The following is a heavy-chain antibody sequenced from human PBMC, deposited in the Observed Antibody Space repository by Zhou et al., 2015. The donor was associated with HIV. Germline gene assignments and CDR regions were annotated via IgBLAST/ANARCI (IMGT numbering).Heavy chain of an antibody. CDR3: ARSQYGTRRTRNFSRERSWGPKRVPDYGVTLPRSNRYF. V-gene: IGHV1-69*01. CDR1: GGTFSSYA. Sequence: QVQLVQSGAEVKKPGSSVKVSCKASGGTFSSYAISWVRQAPGQGLEWMGGIIPIFGTANYAQKFQGRVTITADESTSTAYMELSSLRSEDTAVYYCARSQYGTRRTRNFSRERSWGPKRVPDYGVTLPRSNRYF. J-gene: IGHJ2*01. D-gene: IGHD4-17*01. CDR2: IIPIFGTA.